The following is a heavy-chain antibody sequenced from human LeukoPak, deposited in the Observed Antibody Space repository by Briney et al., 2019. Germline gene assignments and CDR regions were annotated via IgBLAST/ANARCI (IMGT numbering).Heavy chain of an antibody. Sequence: SETLSLTCTVSGFSISSGYYWGWVRQPPGKGLEWIGSIYYSGSTYYNPSLKSRVTISVDTSKNQFSLKLSSVTAADTAVYYCARRGGAAFDIWGQGTMVTVSS. J-gene: IGHJ3*02. CDR2: IYYSGST. CDR3: ARRGGAAFDI. V-gene: IGHV4-38-2*02. CDR1: GFSISSGYY. D-gene: IGHD2-21*01.